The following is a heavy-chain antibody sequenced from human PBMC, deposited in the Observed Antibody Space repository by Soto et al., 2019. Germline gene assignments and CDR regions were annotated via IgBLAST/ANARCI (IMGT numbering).Heavy chain of an antibody. D-gene: IGHD2-2*01. J-gene: IGHJ2*01. Sequence: EVQVLESGGSLVQPGGSLRLSCAGSEFIFINYAMNWVRQAPVKGLEWVSSISGGGDAAFFPDSVRGPFTISRDNSKNTVTLQMHSLGVDDTAVYYSARKILGSTTRPNYWYFDLWRRGTLVTVSS. CDR3: ARKILGSTTRPNYWYFDL. CDR2: ISGGGDAA. V-gene: IGHV3-23*01. CDR1: EFIFINYA.